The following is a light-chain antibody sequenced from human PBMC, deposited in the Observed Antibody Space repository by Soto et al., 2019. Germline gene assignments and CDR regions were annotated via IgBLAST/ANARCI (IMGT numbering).Light chain of an antibody. CDR2: GAS. CDR3: QQYSSSPLT. CDR1: QSLSSNY. J-gene: IGKJ4*01. V-gene: IGKV3-20*01. Sequence: EIVVTQSPDTLSLSPGEGATLSCRASQSLSSNYLAWYQQKPGQPPRLLIYGASSRATGVPDRFSGSGSGTDFTLTISKLEPEDFAVYYCQQYSSSPLTFGGATKVDIK.